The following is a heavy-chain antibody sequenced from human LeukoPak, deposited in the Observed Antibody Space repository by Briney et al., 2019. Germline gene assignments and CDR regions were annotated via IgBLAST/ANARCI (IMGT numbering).Heavy chain of an antibody. CDR1: GFTVTSNY. CDR3: ARGRSSWLFYFDN. D-gene: IGHD6-13*01. Sequence: GGSLRLSCAASGFTVTSNYMSWVSHAPGKGLEWISIIYSAGNTYYADSVRGRFTISRDNLRNTLYLQMNNLRAEDTAVYYCARGRSSWLFYFDNWGQGTLVTVSS. J-gene: IGHJ4*02. V-gene: IGHV3-53*01. CDR2: IYSAGNT.